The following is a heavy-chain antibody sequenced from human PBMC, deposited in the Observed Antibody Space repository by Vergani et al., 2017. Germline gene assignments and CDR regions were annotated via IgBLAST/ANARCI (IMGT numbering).Heavy chain of an antibody. CDR3: AKDGIVVPAANSIFDY. J-gene: IGHJ4*02. V-gene: IGHV3-21*04. CDR2: ISSSSSYI. CDR1: GFTFSSYS. D-gene: IGHD2-2*01. Sequence: EVQLVESGGGLVKPGGSLRLSCAASGFTFSSYSMNWVRQAPGKGLEWVSSISSSSSYIYYADSVKGRFTISRDNAKNSLYLQMNSLRAEDTALYYCAKDGIVVPAANSIFDYWGQGTLVTVSS.